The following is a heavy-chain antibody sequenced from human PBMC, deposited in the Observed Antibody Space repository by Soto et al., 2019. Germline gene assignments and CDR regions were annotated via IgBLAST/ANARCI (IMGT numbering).Heavy chain of an antibody. Sequence: QVPLVQSGAEVKKPGSSVKVSCKASGGTFSNHAISWVRQAPGQGLEWMGGIVPMFGTANYAQKFEGRVTTTADKSTNTAYLELISLTSEDTAVYYCARGDDLDYYYTMDVWGQGTTVTVSS. J-gene: IGHJ6*02. CDR2: IVPMFGTA. D-gene: IGHD3-16*01. CDR3: ARGDDLDYYYTMDV. CDR1: GGTFSNHA. V-gene: IGHV1-69*06.